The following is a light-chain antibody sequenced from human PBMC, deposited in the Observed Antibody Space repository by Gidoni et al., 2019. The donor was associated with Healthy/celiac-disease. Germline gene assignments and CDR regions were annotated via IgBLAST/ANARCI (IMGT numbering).Light chain of an antibody. J-gene: IGLJ2*01. V-gene: IGLV2-8*01. CDR3: SSYAGSNNVV. CDR2: EVS. CDR1: SSDVGGYNY. Sequence: QPPSASGSPGQSVTISCTGTSSDVGGYNYVSWYQQHPGTAPKLMIYEVSKRPSGVPDRFSGSKSGNTASLTVSGLQAEDEADYYCSSYAGSNNVVFGGGTKLTVL.